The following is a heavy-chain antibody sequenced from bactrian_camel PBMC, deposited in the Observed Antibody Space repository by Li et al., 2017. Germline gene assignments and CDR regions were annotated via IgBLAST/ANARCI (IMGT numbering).Heavy chain of an antibody. V-gene: IGHV3S53*01. J-gene: IGHJ4*01. CDR1: GYDYSRLY. Sequence: HVQLVESGGGSVQTGGSLRLSCVASGYDYSRLYMAWFRQRPGQEREAVAAIDNTGSATYTHSVAGRFTISKDNAKNTLYLQMNSLKPEDTAMYYCATDSGERPGTRVLWLYEGQGTQVTVS. D-gene: IGHD3*01. CDR2: IDNTGSA.